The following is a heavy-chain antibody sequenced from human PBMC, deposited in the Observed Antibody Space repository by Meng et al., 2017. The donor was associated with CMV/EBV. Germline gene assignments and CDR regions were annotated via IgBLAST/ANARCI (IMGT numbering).Heavy chain of an antibody. J-gene: IGHJ6*02. D-gene: IGHD3-3*01. Sequence: GESLKISCAASGFTFSSYDMHWVRQATGKGLEWVSAIGTAGDTYYPGSVKGRFTISRENAKNSLYLQMNSLRAGDTAVYYCARDVLRFLEYGGMDVWGQGTTVTVSS. CDR1: GFTFSSYD. CDR3: ARDVLRFLEYGGMDV. CDR2: IGTAGDT. V-gene: IGHV3-13*01.